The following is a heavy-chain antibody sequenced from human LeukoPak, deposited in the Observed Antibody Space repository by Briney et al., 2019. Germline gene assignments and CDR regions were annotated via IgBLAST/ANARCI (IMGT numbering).Heavy chain of an antibody. J-gene: IGHJ6*03. Sequence: ASVKVSCKAYGYTFTTYDINWVRQATGQGLEWMGWMNPNSGDTGYAQKFQGRVTMTRDTSTSTVYMELSSLRSEDTAVYYCAVGAAGAAFYMDVWGKGTTVTISS. V-gene: IGHV1-8*02. CDR3: AVGAAGAAFYMDV. D-gene: IGHD6-13*01. CDR2: MNPNSGDT. CDR1: GYTFTTYD.